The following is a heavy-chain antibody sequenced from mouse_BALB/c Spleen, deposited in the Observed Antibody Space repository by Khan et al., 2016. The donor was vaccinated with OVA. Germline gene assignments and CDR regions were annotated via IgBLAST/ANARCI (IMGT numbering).Heavy chain of an antibody. Sequence: QIQLVQSGPELKKPGETVKISCKASGYTFTNYGMNWVKQAPGKGLKWMGWINTYTGEPTYVDDFKGRFAFSLETSASTAYLQINNLRNEDMATYFYARFRDYYTSSSYYFDSWGQGTTLTVSS. D-gene: IGHD1-1*01. CDR3: ARFRDYYTSSSYYFDS. CDR2: INTYTGEP. J-gene: IGHJ2*01. CDR1: GYTFTNYG. V-gene: IGHV9-1*02.